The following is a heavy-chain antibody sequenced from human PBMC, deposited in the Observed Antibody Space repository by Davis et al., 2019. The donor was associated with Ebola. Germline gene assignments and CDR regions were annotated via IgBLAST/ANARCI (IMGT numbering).Heavy chain of an antibody. CDR1: GFTFSGSG. CDR3: AASAGTVDKFDF. D-gene: IGHD1-14*01. J-gene: IGHJ4*02. Sequence: AASVKVSCKAFGFTFSGSGMQWVRQARGQRLEWIGSIVVGSGNTNYAQKFRQRLTMTRDMSTSTVYMELRSLRFEDTAVYYCAASAGTVDKFDFWGQGTVVTVSA. CDR2: IVVGSGNT. V-gene: IGHV1-58*02.